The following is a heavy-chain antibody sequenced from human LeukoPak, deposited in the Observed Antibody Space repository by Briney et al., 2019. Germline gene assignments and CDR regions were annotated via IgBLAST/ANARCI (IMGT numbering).Heavy chain of an antibody. CDR3: ARARRFAAAGTTAFDI. CDR1: GGSVSSGDYY. CDR2: IYYSGNT. Sequence: SETLSLTCTVSGGSVSSGDYYWSWIRQPPGKGLEWIGYIYYSGNTYYNPSLKSRLTISVDTSKNQFFLKLTSVTAADTAVYYCARARRFAAAGTTAFDIWGQGTMVTVSS. J-gene: IGHJ3*02. D-gene: IGHD6-13*01. V-gene: IGHV4-30-4*08.